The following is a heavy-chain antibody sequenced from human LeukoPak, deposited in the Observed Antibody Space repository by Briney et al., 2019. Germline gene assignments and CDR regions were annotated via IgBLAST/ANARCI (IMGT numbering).Heavy chain of an antibody. V-gene: IGHV4-61*02. CDR2: VSTSGST. D-gene: IGHD4-17*01. CDR3: ATLPGGVTTPNPS. CDR1: GGSISSGDFY. Sequence: SQTLSLTCTVSGGSISSGDFYWSWIRQPAGKGLEWIGRVSTSGSTNYNPSLKSRVTISLDTSKNQFSLKLTSVTAADTAVYYCATLPGGVTTPNPSWGQGTLVTVSS. J-gene: IGHJ5*02.